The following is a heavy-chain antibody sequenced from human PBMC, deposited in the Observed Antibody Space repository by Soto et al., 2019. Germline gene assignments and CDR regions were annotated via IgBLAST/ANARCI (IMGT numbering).Heavy chain of an antibody. CDR1: GYTFTSYA. J-gene: IGHJ6*02. CDR2: INTNTGNP. D-gene: IGHD6-13*01. V-gene: IGHV7-4-1*01. Sequence: ASVKVSCKASGYTFTSYAMNWVRQAPGQGLEWMGWINTNTGNPTYAQGFTGRFVFSLDTSVSTAYLQICSLKAEDTAVYYCARGDRRRIAAAGYYYYYGMDVWGQGTTVNVSS. CDR3: ARGDRRRIAAAGYYYYYGMDV.